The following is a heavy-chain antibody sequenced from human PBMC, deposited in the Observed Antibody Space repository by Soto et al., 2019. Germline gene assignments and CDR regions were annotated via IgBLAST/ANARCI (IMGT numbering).Heavy chain of an antibody. CDR2: IYHTGST. CDR3: ARAVAGLDFDY. CDR1: NGSISSSNW. V-gene: IGHV4-4*02. Sequence: HVQLQESGPGLVKPSGTLSLTCAVSNGSISSSNWWNWVRQPPGMELEWIGEIYHTGSTNYNPSLKSRVTISVDKSKNQFSLRLNSLTAADTAVYYCARAVAGLDFDYWGQGTLVTVSS. J-gene: IGHJ4*02. D-gene: IGHD6-19*01.